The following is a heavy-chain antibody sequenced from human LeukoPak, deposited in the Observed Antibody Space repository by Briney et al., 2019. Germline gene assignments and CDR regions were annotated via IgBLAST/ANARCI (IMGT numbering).Heavy chain of an antibody. D-gene: IGHD6-19*01. V-gene: IGHV4-4*09. CDR2: ICNSGGT. Sequence: PSETLSLTCTVSGDSISTYYWSRIRQPPGKGLEWIGCICNSGGTNYNPSLKSRVTISVDTSKNQFSLNLSSVTAADTAVYYCAKTGRPNNSGWYRWFDPWGQGTLVTVSS. J-gene: IGHJ5*02. CDR3: AKTGRPNNSGWYRWFDP. CDR1: GDSISTYY.